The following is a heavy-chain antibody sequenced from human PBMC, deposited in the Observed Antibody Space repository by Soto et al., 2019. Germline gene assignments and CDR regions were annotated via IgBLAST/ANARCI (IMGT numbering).Heavy chain of an antibody. V-gene: IGHV4-59*01. CDR3: ASGGGELPYFDY. CDR2: IYYSGST. J-gene: IGHJ4*02. Sequence: SETLSLTCTVSGGSISSYYWSWIRQPPGKGLEWIGYIYYSGSTNYNPSLKSRVTISVDTSKNQFSLKLSSVTAADTAVYYCASGGGELPYFDYWGQGTLVTVSS. D-gene: IGHD1-26*01. CDR1: GGSISSYY.